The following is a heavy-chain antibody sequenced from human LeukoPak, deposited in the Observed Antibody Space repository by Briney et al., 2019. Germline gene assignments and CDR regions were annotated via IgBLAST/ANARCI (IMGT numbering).Heavy chain of an antibody. D-gene: IGHD6-19*01. CDR1: GFMFSSYW. CDR3: ARQSGWHTEYYFDY. Sequence: GGSLRLSCAASGFMFSSYWMSWVRQAPGKGLEWVANIKEDGSEKSYVDSVKGRFTISRDNAKNSLYLQMNTLRAEDTAVYYCARQSGWHTEYYFDYWGQGTLVTVSS. J-gene: IGHJ4*02. V-gene: IGHV3-7*01. CDR2: IKEDGSEK.